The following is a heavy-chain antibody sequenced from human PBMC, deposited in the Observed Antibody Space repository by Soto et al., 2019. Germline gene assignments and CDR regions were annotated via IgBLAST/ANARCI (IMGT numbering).Heavy chain of an antibody. Sequence: PGGSLRLSCAGSGFTFNNFWMHWVRQAPGKGLVWVARINTDGSVTSHADSVKGRLTISRDNAKSTLYLQMNSLRAEDSARYYCARQTGLGATNYWGRGTLVTVSS. J-gene: IGHJ4*02. D-gene: IGHD1-26*01. CDR3: ARQTGLGATNY. V-gene: IGHV3-74*01. CDR2: INTDGSVT. CDR1: GFTFNNFW.